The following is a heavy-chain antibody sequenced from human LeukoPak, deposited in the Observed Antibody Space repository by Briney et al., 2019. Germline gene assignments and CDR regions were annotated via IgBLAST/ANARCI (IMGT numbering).Heavy chain of an antibody. Sequence: GGSLRLSCAASGFTFLRHGMTWFRQAPGKGLEWVSGISASGGATYYADSVKGRFTISRDNSKNTLCLQMDRLRAEDTAVYYCARRQDFWSAYYHPDFDYWGQGALVTVSS. CDR3: ARRQDFWSAYYHPDFDY. J-gene: IGHJ4*02. CDR1: GFTFLRHG. V-gene: IGHV3-23*01. CDR2: ISASGGAT. D-gene: IGHD3-3*01.